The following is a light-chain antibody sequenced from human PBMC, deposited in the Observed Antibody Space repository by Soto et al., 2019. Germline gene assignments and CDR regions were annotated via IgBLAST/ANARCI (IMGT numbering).Light chain of an antibody. J-gene: IGKJ1*01. CDR1: QRVNSNY. Sequence: ELVLTQSPGTLSLSPGERATLSCRASQRVNSNYLAWYQQRPGQPPRLLISGASSRATDTPDRFSGSGSGTDFTLTISRLEPEDFATYYCQQSYSTPRTFGQGTKVDIK. CDR3: QQSYSTPRT. V-gene: IGKV3-20*01. CDR2: GAS.